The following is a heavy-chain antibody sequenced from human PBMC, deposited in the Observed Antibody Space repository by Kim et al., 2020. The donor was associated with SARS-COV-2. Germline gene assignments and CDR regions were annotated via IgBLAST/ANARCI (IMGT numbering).Heavy chain of an antibody. J-gene: IGHJ5*02. D-gene: IGHD3-10*01. CDR3: ARRMVRGVIYGFDP. CDR1: GGSISSSSYY. Sequence: SETLSLTCTVSGGSISSSSYYWGWIRQPPGKGLEWIGSIYYSGSTYYNPSLKSRVTISVDTSKNQFSLKLSSVTAADTAVYYCARRMVRGVIYGFDPWGQGTLVTVSS. CDR2: IYYSGST. V-gene: IGHV4-39*01.